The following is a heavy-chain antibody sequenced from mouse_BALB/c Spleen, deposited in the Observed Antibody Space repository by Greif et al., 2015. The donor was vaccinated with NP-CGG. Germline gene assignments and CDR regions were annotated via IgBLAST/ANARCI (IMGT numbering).Heavy chain of an antibody. Sequence: EVQRVVSGGGLVEPGGSLRLSCATSGFTFTDYYMSWVRQPPGNALEWFGFIRNKANGYTTEYSASVKGRFTISRDNYKRNLYLKMNLLRDEDSGTYYCARDTGTFDYWGQGTLVTVSA. D-gene: IGHD4-1*01. J-gene: IGHJ3*01. CDR1: GFTFTDYY. V-gene: IGHV7-3*02. CDR3: ARDTGTFDY. CDR2: IRNKANGYTT.